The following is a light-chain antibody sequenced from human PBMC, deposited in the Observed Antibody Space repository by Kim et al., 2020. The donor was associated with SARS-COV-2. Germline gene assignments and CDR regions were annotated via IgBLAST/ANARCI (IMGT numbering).Light chain of an antibody. Sequence: IVMTQSPATLSVSPGERATLSCRASQNLGSNFAWYQQKPGQPPRLLMYGASTRATGIPARFSGSGSGTEFTLTISSLQSEDFGVYYCQQYNNWPLTFGRETKVEVK. J-gene: IGKJ4*01. CDR1: QNLGSN. CDR3: QQYNNWPLT. V-gene: IGKV3-15*01. CDR2: GAS.